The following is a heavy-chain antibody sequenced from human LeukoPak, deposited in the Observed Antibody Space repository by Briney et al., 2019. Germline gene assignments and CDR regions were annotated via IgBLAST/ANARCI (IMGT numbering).Heavy chain of an antibody. D-gene: IGHD3-3*01. Sequence: GASVKVSCKASGYTFTSYAMNWVRQAPGQGLEWMGWINTNTGNPTYAQGFTGRLVFSLDTSVSTAYLRISSLKAEDTAVYYCASSQPLYYDFWSGYSYTTNYYGMDVWGQGTTVTVSS. CDR1: GYTFTSYA. V-gene: IGHV7-4-1*02. CDR2: INTNTGNP. J-gene: IGHJ6*02. CDR3: ASSQPLYYDFWSGYSYTTNYYGMDV.